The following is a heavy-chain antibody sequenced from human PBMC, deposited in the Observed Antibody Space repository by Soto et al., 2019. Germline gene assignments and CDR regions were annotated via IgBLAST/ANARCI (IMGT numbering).Heavy chain of an antibody. CDR3: ARENDDIVAKRYGMDV. D-gene: IGHD5-12*01. J-gene: IGHJ6*02. Sequence: XSVKVSCKASGYTFTGYYMHWVRQAPGQGLEWMGWINPNSGGTNYAQKFQGWVTMTRDTSISTAYMELSRLRSDDTAVYYCARENDDIVAKRYGMDVWGQGPTGTAP. CDR1: GYTFTGYY. V-gene: IGHV1-2*04. CDR2: INPNSGGT.